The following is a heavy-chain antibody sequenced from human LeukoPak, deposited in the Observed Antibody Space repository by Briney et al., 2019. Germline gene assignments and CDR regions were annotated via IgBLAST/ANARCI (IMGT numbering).Heavy chain of an antibody. CDR3: ARGAPSGWYPYYYYYYMDV. V-gene: IGHV1-69*05. CDR1: GGTFSSYA. D-gene: IGHD6-19*01. J-gene: IGHJ6*03. CDR2: IIPIFGTA. Sequence: GASVKVSCKASGGTFSSYAISWVRQAPGQGLEWMGRIIPIFGTANYAQKFQGRVTITTDESTSTAYMELSSLRSEDTAVYYCARGAPSGWYPYYYYYYMDVWGKGTTVTVSS.